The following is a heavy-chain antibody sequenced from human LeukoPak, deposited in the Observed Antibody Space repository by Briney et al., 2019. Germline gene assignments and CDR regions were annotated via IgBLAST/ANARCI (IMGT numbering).Heavy chain of an antibody. Sequence: PSETLSLTCAVSGGSISSNNWWGWVRQPPGKGLEWIGEIYHSGSPNYNPSLESRVTISVDKSRNHFSLNLSSVTAADTAVYYCARQGGYSSAIGMGYWGQGTLVTVSS. D-gene: IGHD6-19*01. J-gene: IGHJ4*02. CDR2: IYHSGSP. CDR1: GGSISSNNW. V-gene: IGHV4-4*02. CDR3: ARQGGYSSAIGMGY.